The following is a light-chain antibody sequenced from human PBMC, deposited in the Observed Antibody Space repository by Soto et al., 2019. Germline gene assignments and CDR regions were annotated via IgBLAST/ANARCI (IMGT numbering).Light chain of an antibody. V-gene: IGLV2-14*01. CDR1: SSDVGGYNY. J-gene: IGLJ2*01. CDR2: DVS. Sequence: QSALTQPASVSGSPGQSITISCTGTSSDVGGYNYVAWYQQHPGTAPKLMIYDVSTRPSGVSNLFSGSKSGNTASLTISGRQAEDEEDYYHSSYTSSSTRVFGGGTKLTVL. CDR3: SSYTSSSTRV.